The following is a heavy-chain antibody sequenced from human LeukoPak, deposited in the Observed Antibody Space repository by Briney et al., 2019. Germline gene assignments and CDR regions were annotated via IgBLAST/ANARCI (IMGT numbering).Heavy chain of an antibody. Sequence: GGSLRLSCAASGFTFSSYAMSWVRQAPGKGLAWVSAISGSGGSTYYADSVKGRFTISRDNSKNTLYLQMNSLRAEDTAVYYCLPDYYDSSGYYIPVGYWGQGTLVTVSS. V-gene: IGHV3-23*01. CDR1: GFTFSSYA. J-gene: IGHJ4*02. CDR3: LPDYYDSSGYYIPVGY. D-gene: IGHD3-22*01. CDR2: ISGSGGST.